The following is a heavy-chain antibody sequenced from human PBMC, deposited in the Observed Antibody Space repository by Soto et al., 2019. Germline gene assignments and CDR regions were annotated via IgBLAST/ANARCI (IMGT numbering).Heavy chain of an antibody. Sequence: PGGSLRLSCAASGFTFINYARSWVRKAPGKGLEWVAVISYDGSNKYYADSVKGRFTISKDNSKNTLYLQMNSLRADDTAVYYCALAVAGQAGHYYYYYGMDVWGQGTTVTVSS. D-gene: IGHD6-19*01. J-gene: IGHJ6*02. CDR3: ALAVAGQAGHYYYYYGMDV. CDR1: GFTFINYA. V-gene: IGHV3-30*03. CDR2: ISYDGSNK.